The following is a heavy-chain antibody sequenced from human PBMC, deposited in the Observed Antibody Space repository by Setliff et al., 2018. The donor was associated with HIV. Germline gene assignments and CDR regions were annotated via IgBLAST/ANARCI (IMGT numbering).Heavy chain of an antibody. J-gene: IGHJ6*03. CDR2: IIPIFGTA. CDR3: ARGLRGVIKGRYYYMDV. V-gene: IGHV1-69*13. D-gene: IGHD3-10*01. Sequence: GASVKVSCKASGGTFSDNGVTWVRQAPGQGLEWVGTIIPIFGTANYGQKLQGRVTITADESTSTAYMELRSLISEDTAVYYCARGLRGVIKGRYYYMDVWGKGTTVTVSS. CDR1: GGTFSDNG.